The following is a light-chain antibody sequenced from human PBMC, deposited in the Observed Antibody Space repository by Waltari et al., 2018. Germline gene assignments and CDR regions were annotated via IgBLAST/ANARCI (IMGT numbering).Light chain of an antibody. J-gene: IGLJ2*01. CDR2: VNS. V-gene: IGLV1-40*01. Sequence: QSVLTQPPSVSGAPGQRVTISCTGTTSNIGAGYAVYWYQQLPGTFPKLLIFVNSNRPSGVPDRFSGSKSGTSASLVITGLQAEDEADYYCQSYDSSLSGKVFGGGTKLTVL. CDR1: TSNIGAGYA. CDR3: QSYDSSLSGKV.